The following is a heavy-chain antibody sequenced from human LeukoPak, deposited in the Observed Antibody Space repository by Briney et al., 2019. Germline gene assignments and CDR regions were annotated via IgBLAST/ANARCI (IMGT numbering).Heavy chain of an antibody. J-gene: IGHJ4*02. CDR3: AKDHYAVLHYFDY. V-gene: IGHV3-30*18. D-gene: IGHD2-2*01. CDR1: GFTFSSYG. Sequence: GGSLRLSCAASGFTFSSYGMHWVRQAPGKGLEWVAVISYDGSNKYYADSVKGRFTISRDNSKNTLYLQMNSLRAEDTAVYYCAKDHYAVLHYFDYWGQGTLVTVSS. CDR2: ISYDGSNK.